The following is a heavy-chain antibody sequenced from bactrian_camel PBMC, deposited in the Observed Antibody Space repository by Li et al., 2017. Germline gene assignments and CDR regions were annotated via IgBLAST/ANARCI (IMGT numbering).Heavy chain of an antibody. Sequence: VQLVESGGGSVEAGGSLRLSCAATGFTPPFELWAMSWVRRAPGKGLEWLSTIESDGGNTRYADSVKGRFTLSRDNAKNTMFLQLNSLKTEDTAMYYCTRGLKGGDYSDRGQGTQVTVS. CDR3: TRGLKGGDYSD. V-gene: IGHV3S42*01. J-gene: IGHJ4*01. CDR2: IESDGGNT. D-gene: IGHD4*01. CDR1: GFTPPFELWA.